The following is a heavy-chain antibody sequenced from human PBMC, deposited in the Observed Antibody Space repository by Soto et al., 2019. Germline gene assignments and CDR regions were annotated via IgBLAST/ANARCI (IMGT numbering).Heavy chain of an antibody. V-gene: IGHV4-31*03. Sequence: QVQLQESGPGLVKPSQTLSLTCTVSGGSISSGGYYWSWIRQHPGKGLEWIGYLYYSGSTYYNPPLKRRVTISVDTSKTQFSLKLSSVTAADTAVYYCARGRTSSPTPGDYWGQGTLVTVSS. J-gene: IGHJ4*02. CDR3: ARGRTSSPTPGDY. CDR1: GGSISSGGYY. CDR2: LYYSGST. D-gene: IGHD2-2*01.